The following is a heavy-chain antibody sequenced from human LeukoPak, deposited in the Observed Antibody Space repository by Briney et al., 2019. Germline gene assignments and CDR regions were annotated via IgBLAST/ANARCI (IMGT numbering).Heavy chain of an antibody. CDR2: IYYSGST. CDR1: GGSISSYY. J-gene: IGHJ6*03. CDR3: ARDRYSTDYYYMDV. D-gene: IGHD4-17*01. V-gene: IGHV4-59*01. Sequence: SETLSLTCTVSGGSISSYYWSWIRQPPGKGLEWIGYIYYSGSTNYNPSLKSRVTISVDTSKNQFSLKLSSVTAADTAVYYCARDRYSTDYYYMDVWGKGTTVTVSS.